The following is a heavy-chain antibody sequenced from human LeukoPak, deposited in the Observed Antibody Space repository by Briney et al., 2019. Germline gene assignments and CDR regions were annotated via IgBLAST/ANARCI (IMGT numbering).Heavy chain of an antibody. D-gene: IGHD6-19*01. CDR3: VKGEPGSGWYN. CDR2: ISGDT. J-gene: IGHJ4*02. Sequence: PGGSLRLSCAASGFTFSSYAMSWVRQAPGKGLQWVSAISGDTSYADSVRGRFTISRHNSKSTLYLQMNRLRVGDTAVYYCVKGEPGSGWYNWGRGTLATVSS. V-gene: IGHV3-23*01. CDR1: GFTFSSYA.